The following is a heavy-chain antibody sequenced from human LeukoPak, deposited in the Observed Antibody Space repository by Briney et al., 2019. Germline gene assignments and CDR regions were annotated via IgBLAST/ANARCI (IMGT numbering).Heavy chain of an antibody. V-gene: IGHV1-3*01. Sequence: GASVKVSCKASGYTFTSYAMHWVRQAPGQRLEWMGWINACNGNTKYSQKFQGRVTITTDTSASTAYMELSSLRSEDTAVYYCARDGGGSPIHLFTEYFDYWGQGTLVTVSS. CDR3: ARDGGGSPIHLFTEYFDY. CDR1: GYTFTSYA. J-gene: IGHJ4*02. CDR2: INACNGNT. D-gene: IGHD5-18*01.